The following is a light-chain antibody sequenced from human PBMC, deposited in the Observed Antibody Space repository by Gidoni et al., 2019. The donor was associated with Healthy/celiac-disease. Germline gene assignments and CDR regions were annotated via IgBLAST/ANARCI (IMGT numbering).Light chain of an antibody. CDR1: QSVSSSY. Sequence: EIVLTQYPGTLSLSPGESATLTCRASQSVSSSYLAWYQQKPGQAPRLLIYGASSRATGIPDRFSGSGSGTDFTLTISRLEPEDFAVYYCQQYGSSPGPFGQGTRLEIK. CDR3: QQYGSSPGP. V-gene: IGKV3-20*01. CDR2: GAS. J-gene: IGKJ5*01.